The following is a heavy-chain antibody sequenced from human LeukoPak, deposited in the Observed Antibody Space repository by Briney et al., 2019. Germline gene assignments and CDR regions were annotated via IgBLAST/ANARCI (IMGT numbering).Heavy chain of an antibody. V-gene: IGHV4-34*01. D-gene: IGHD3-22*01. J-gene: IGHJ4*02. CDR3: ARAYSGHNYYDSSGYYDY. Sequence: SETLSLTCAVYGGSFSGYYWSWIRQPPGKGLEWIGEINHSGSTNYNPSLKSRVTISVDTSKNQFSLKLSSVTAADTAVYYCARAYSGHNYYDSSGYYDYWGQRTLVTVSS. CDR2: INHSGST. CDR1: GGSFSGYY.